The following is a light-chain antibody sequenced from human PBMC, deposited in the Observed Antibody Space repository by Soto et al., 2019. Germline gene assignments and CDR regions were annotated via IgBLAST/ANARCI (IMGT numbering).Light chain of an antibody. Sequence: DIQMTQSPSFLSASVGDRVTVTCRASQSVGTHLHWYQQKSGKAPKLLIYGASTLQRGVSSRFSGSGSGADFTLTITSLQPDDFAVYYCQQSNTSPRTFGQGTRLDIK. J-gene: IGKJ2*01. CDR1: QSVGTH. CDR2: GAS. V-gene: IGKV1-39*01. CDR3: QQSNTSPRT.